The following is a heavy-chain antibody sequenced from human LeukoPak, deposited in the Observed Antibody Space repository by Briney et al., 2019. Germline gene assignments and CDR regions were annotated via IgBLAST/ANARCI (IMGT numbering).Heavy chain of an antibody. J-gene: IGHJ5*02. V-gene: IGHV1-18*01. CDR2: ISAYNDNT. D-gene: IGHD2-2*01. CDR3: AREEYGFDP. Sequence: KASSEASGKTFTNYILNWVPHAPGHGLEWMGWISAYNDNTNYVQKFQGRVTMTTDTSTSTAYMELSRLRSDDTAVYYCAREEYGFDPWGQGTLVTVSS. CDR1: GKTFTNYI.